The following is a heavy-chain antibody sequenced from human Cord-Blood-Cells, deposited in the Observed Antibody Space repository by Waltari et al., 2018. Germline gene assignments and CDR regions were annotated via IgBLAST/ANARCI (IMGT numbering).Heavy chain of an antibody. D-gene: IGHD3-10*01. CDR1: GGSISSYY. CDR2: IYYSGST. J-gene: IGHJ6*03. V-gene: IGHV4-59*08. CDR3: ARHPTYDYGSGSPYYYYMDV. Sequence: QVQLQESGPGLVKPSETLSLTCTVSGGSISSYYWSWIRQPPGKGLGWSGYIYYSGSTNYTPSLKSRVTRALETSKNQFSLKLSSVTAADTAVYYCARHPTYDYGSGSPYYYYMDVWGKGTTVTVSS.